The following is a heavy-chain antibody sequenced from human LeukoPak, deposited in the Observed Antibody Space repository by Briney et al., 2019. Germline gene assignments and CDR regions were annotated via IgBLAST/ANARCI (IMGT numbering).Heavy chain of an antibody. V-gene: IGHV4-59*12. J-gene: IGHJ3*02. D-gene: IGHD4-23*01. CDR3: ARADYGGNSAAFAI. CDR2: IYSSGNT. Sequence: SETLSLTCTVSGGSISSYYWSCIRQPPGKGLEWIGYIYSSGNTYFNPSLTSRVTISIDASKIQFSLNLASVTAADTAVYYCARADYGGNSAAFAIWGHGTMVTVSS. CDR1: GGSISSYY.